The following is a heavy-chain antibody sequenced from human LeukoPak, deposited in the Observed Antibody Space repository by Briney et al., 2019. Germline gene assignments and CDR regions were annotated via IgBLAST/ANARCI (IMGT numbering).Heavy chain of an antibody. CDR3: ARGRIAARGWFDP. D-gene: IGHD6-6*01. V-gene: IGHV4-34*01. CDR1: GGSFSGYY. Sequence: SETLSLTCAVYGGSFSGYYWSWIRQPPGKGLEWIGEINHSGGTNYNPSLKSRVTISVDTSKNQFSLKLSSVTAADTAVYYCARGRIAARGWFDPWGQGTLVTVSS. CDR2: INHSGGT. J-gene: IGHJ5*02.